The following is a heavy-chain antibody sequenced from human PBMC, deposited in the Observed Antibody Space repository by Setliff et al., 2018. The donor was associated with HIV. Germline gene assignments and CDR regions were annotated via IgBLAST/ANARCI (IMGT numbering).Heavy chain of an antibody. CDR1: GGSFSGNH. J-gene: IGHJ3*01. CDR3: RVWILRDTSDV. CDR2: VLYNGGT. D-gene: IGHD1-1*01. V-gene: IGHV4-34*12. Sequence: SETLSLTCTIYGGSFSGNHWSWIRQSPGNGLEWIGEVLYNGGTRYNPSLENRVSMSVDTSKNQFSLKLLSVTAADTAVYYCRVWILRDTSDVWGQGTVVTVSS.